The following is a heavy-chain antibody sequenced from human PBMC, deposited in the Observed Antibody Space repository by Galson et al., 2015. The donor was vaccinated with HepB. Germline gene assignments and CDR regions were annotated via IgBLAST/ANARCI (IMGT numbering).Heavy chain of an antibody. CDR1: GFTFGGSA. J-gene: IGHJ4*02. D-gene: IGHD6-19*01. V-gene: IGHV3-73*01. Sequence: SLRLSCAASGFTFGGSAMHWVRQASGKGLEWVGRIRSKANNYATVYAASVKGRFTISRDDSKNTAYLQMNSLKTEDTAVYYCTSDTIAGAANRGDYYFDYWGQGTLVTVSS. CDR3: TSDTIAGAANRGDYYFDY. CDR2: IRSKANNYAT.